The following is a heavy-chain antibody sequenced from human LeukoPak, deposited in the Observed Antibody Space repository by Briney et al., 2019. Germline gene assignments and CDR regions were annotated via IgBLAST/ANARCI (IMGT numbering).Heavy chain of an antibody. CDR3: ARGTGAGGLGY. J-gene: IGHJ4*02. Sequence: GGSLRLSCAASGFTFSSYSMNWVRQAPGKGREWVSYISGDTTTIYYADSVKGRFTISSDNPKSSLYLQMNSLRAEDTAVYYCARGTGAGGLGYWGQGTLVTVSS. CDR2: ISGDTTTI. CDR1: GFTFSSYS. D-gene: IGHD6-13*01. V-gene: IGHV3-48*04.